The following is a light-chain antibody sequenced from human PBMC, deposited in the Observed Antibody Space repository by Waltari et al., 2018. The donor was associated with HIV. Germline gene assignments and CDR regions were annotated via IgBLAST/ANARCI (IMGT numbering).Light chain of an antibody. V-gene: IGKV3-20*01. CDR2: GAS. CDR1: QSVSSSY. CDR3: QQYGSSPQT. Sequence: EIVLTQSPGTLSLSPGERANLSCRASQSVSSSYLAWYQQKPGQDPRLLIYGASSRATGIPDRFSGSGSGTDFTLTISRLEPEDFAVYYCQQYGSSPQTFGQGTKLEIK. J-gene: IGKJ2*01.